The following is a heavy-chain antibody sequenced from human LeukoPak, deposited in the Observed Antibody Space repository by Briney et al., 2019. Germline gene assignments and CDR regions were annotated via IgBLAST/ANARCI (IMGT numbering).Heavy chain of an antibody. V-gene: IGHV1-46*01. CDR1: GYTFTSSY. D-gene: IGHD3-10*01. J-gene: IGHJ4*02. CDR2: INPSGGST. CDR3: ARQTHFDSGPYDY. Sequence: GASVKVSCKASGYTFTSSYMHWVRQAPGQGLEWMAIINPSGGSTSYAQKFQGRVTMTRDTSTSTVYMYLSSLRSEDTAVYYCARQTHFDSGPYDYWGQGTLVTVSS.